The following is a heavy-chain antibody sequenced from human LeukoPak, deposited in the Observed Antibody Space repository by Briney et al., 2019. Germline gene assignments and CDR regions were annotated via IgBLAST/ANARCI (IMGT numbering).Heavy chain of an antibody. CDR3: ARLHGTSLPRVFDF. CDR1: GFSFTSHW. J-gene: IGHJ4*02. V-gene: IGHV5-51*01. D-gene: IGHD6-6*01. Sequence: GESLKISCKGSGFSFTSHWIGWVRQMPGKGLEWMGSIYPGDSDTRYSPSFQGQVTISVDKSISTAYLQWSSLKASDTAMYYCARLHGTSLPRVFDFWGQGTLVTVSS. CDR2: IYPGDSDT.